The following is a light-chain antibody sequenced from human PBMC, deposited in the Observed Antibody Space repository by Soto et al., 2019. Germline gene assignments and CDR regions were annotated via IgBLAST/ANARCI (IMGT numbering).Light chain of an antibody. CDR1: QSISSY. J-gene: IGKJ4*01. V-gene: IGKV1-39*01. CDR2: AAS. CDR3: QQSYSTPLT. Sequence: DIQMTQSPSSLSASVGDRVTITCRASQSISSYLNWYQQKPGKAPKLLIYAASSLQSGAPSRFSGSGSGTDFTLTISSLQPADFATYYCQQSYSTPLTFGGGTKVAIK.